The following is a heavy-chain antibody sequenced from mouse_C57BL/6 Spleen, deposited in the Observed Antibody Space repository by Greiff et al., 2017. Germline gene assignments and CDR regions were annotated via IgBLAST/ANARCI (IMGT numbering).Heavy chain of an antibody. V-gene: IGHV5-4*01. Sequence: EVQVVESGGGLVKPGGSLKLSCAASGFTFSSYAMSWVRQTPEKRLEWVATISDGGSYTYYPDNVKGRFTISRDNAKNNLYLQMSHLKSEDTAMYYCARDDDYGSSYGGFAYWGQGTLVTVSA. J-gene: IGHJ3*01. D-gene: IGHD1-1*01. CDR3: ARDDDYGSSYGGFAY. CDR1: GFTFSSYA. CDR2: ISDGGSYT.